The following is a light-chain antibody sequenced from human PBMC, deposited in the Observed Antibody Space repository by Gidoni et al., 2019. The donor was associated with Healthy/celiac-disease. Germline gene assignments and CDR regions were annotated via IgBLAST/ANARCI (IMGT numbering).Light chain of an antibody. V-gene: IGLV3-19*01. CDR3: NSRDSSGNHHVV. J-gene: IGLJ2*01. Sequence: SSELTQDPAVSVALGQTVRITCQGDSLRSYYASWYQQKPGQAPVLVIYGKNNRPTGIPNRFSGSSSGNTASLPITGAQAEDEADYYCNSRDSSGNHHVVFGGGTKLTVL. CDR2: GKN. CDR1: SLRSYY.